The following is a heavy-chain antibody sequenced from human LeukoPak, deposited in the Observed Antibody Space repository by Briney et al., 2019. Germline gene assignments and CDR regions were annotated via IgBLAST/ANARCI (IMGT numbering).Heavy chain of an antibody. D-gene: IGHD6-19*01. CDR3: ARDHGAVAGTGGY. J-gene: IGHJ4*02. CDR2: INPNSGGT. V-gene: IGHV1-2*02. Sequence: GASVKVSCKASGYTFTGYYMHWVRQAPGQGLEWMGWINPNSGGTNYAQKFQGRVTMTRDTSISTAYMELSRLRSDDTAVYYCARDHGAVAGTGGYWGQGTLVTVSS. CDR1: GYTFTGYY.